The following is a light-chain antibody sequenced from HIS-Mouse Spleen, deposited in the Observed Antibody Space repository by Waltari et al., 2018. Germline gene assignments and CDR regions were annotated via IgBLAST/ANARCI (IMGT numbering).Light chain of an antibody. CDR1: ALPKTY. J-gene: IGLJ2*01. V-gene: IGLV3-10*01. CDR3: YSTDSSGNHRV. CDR2: EDS. Sequence: SYELTQPPSVSVSPGQTARITCSGRALPKTYAYWYQQKSGQAPVLVIYEDSKRPSGIPERLSCSSSGTMATLTISGAQVEDEADYYCYSTDSSGNHRVFGGGTKLTVL.